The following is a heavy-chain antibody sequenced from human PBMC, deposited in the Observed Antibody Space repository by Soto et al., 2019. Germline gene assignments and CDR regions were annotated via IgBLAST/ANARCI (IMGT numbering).Heavy chain of an antibody. CDR3: ARRGYDFWSGYYTAFYY. V-gene: IGHV4-34*01. Sequence: SETLSLTCAVYGGSFSGYYWSWIRQPPGKGLEWIGEINHSGSTNYNPSLKSRVTISVDTSKNQFSLKLSSVTAADTAVYYCARRGYDFWSGYYTAFYYWGQGTLVTVSS. CDR2: INHSGST. D-gene: IGHD3-3*01. CDR1: GGSFSGYY. J-gene: IGHJ4*02.